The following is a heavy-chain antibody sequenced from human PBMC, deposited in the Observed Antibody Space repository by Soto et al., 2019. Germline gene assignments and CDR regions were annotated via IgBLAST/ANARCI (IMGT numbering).Heavy chain of an antibody. D-gene: IGHD6-19*01. V-gene: IGHV4-34*01. CDR1: CGSFSGYY. CDR2: INRSGST. J-gene: IGHJ4*02. Sequence: SETLSLTCAFYCGSFSGYYWSWIRQPPGKGLEWIGEINRSGSTNYNPSLKSRVTISVDTSKNQFSLKLSSVTAADTAVYYCARVKQWLVLFDYWGQGTLLTVSS. CDR3: ARVKQWLVLFDY.